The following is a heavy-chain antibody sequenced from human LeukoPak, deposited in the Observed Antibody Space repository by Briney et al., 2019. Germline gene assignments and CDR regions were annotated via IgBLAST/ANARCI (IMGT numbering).Heavy chain of an antibody. Sequence: GESLKISCKTSGYSFTSYWIGWVRQMPGRGLEWMGIIYPSDSSTIYSPSFQGQVTISADKSITTAYLQWSSLKASDSAIYYCGRVGFDYWGQGALVAVSS. CDR1: GYSFTSYW. CDR2: IYPSDSST. V-gene: IGHV5-51*01. CDR3: GRVGFDY. J-gene: IGHJ4*02.